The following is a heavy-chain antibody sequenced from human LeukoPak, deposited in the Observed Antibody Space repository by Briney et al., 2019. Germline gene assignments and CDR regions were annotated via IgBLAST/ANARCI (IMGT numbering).Heavy chain of an antibody. Sequence: SETLSLTCAVYGGSFSGYYWSWIRQPPGKGLEWIGEINHSRSTNYNPSLKSRVTISVDTSKNQFSLKLSSVTAADTAVYYCARGSMGVFSYWGQGTLVTVSS. CDR3: ARGSMGVFSY. CDR1: GGSFSGYY. V-gene: IGHV4-34*01. D-gene: IGHD2-8*01. CDR2: INHSRST. J-gene: IGHJ4*02.